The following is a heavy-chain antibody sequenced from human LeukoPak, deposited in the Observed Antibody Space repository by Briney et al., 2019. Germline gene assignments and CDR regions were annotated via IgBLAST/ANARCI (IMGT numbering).Heavy chain of an antibody. CDR1: GLTFSNHG. Sequence: GGSLRLSCAASGLTFSNHGMHWVRQAPGKGLEWVAFIWYDGSNKYYADSVKGRFTISRDNSKNTLYLQMNSLRAEDTAVYYCAGDRANDYFVYWGQGTLLTVSS. J-gene: IGHJ4*02. V-gene: IGHV3-33*01. CDR3: AGDRANDYFVY. D-gene: IGHD3-10*01. CDR2: IWYDGSNK.